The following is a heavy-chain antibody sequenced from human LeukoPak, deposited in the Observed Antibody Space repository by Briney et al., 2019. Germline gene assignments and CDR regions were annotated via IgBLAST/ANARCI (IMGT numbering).Heavy chain of an antibody. CDR1: GFTFSSYC. V-gene: IGHV3-21*01. J-gene: IGHJ6*02. CDR2: ISSSSSYI. D-gene: IGHD2-15*01. CDR3: ARHDLVVMHGMDV. Sequence: GGSLRLSYAASGFTFSSYCINWVRQAPGKGLEWVSSISSSSSYIYYADSVKGRFTISRDNAKNSLYLQMNSLRAEDTAVYYCARHDLVVMHGMDVWGQGTTVTVSS.